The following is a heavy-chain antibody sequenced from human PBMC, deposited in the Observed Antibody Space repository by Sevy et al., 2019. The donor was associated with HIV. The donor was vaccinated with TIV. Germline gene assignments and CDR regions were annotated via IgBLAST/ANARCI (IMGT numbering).Heavy chain of an antibody. V-gene: IGHV6-1*01. J-gene: IGHJ4*02. Sequence: SQTLSLTCAISGDSVSSNSAAWNWIRQSPSRGLEWLGRTYYRSKWYNDYAVSLKNRITINPDTSKNQLSLQLNSVTPEDTAVYYCARDRWELLHNYFDYWGQGTLVTVSS. D-gene: IGHD1-26*01. CDR1: GDSVSSNSAA. CDR3: ARDRWELLHNYFDY. CDR2: TYYRSKWYN.